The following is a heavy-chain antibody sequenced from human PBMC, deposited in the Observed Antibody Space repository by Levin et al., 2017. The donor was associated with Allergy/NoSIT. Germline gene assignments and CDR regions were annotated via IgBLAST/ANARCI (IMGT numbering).Heavy chain of an antibody. Sequence: AGGSLRLSCAASGFSFISYWMTWVRQAPGKGLEWVSNIKQDGSEKYYVDSVKGRFTISRDNAQNSLHLQMNSLRAEDTAVYYCVRLPLGTNHLLFSWYFDLWVRGTLVTVSS. CDR2: IKQDGSEK. CDR3: VRLPLGTNHLLFSWYFDL. CDR1: GFSFISYW. V-gene: IGHV3-7*03. J-gene: IGHJ2*01. D-gene: IGHD2-2*01.